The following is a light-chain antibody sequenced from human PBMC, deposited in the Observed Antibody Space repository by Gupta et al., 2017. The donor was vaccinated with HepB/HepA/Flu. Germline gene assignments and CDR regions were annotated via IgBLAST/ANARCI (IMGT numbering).Light chain of an antibody. CDR2: AAS. CDR1: QSISSW. J-gene: IGKJ2*01. Sequence: DIKMTQPPSSVPASLGDRVTITCRASQSISSWLDWYYQKPGKAHKILIYAASILQSGVPSRFSGSGSGTDFTLTISSLQPEDFATDYCQQTNSFPFTFGQGTKVEIK. V-gene: IGKV1D-12*01. CDR3: QQTNSFPFT.